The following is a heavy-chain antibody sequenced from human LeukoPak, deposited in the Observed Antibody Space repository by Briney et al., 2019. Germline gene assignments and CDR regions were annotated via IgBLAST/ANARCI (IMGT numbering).Heavy chain of an antibody. D-gene: IGHD1-26*01. Sequence: PSETLSLTCAVYGGSFSGYYWSWIRQPPGKGLEWIGEINHSGSTNYNPSLKSRVTISVDTSKNQFSLKLSSVTAADTAVYYCARGGIPVLGWSFNWFDRWGQGTLVTVSS. CDR1: GGSFSGYY. CDR2: INHSGST. CDR3: ARGGIPVLGWSFNWFDR. J-gene: IGHJ5*02. V-gene: IGHV4-34*01.